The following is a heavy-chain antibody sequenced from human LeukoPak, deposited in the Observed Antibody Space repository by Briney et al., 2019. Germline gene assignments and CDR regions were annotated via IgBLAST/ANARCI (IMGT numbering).Heavy chain of an antibody. CDR3: ARGRPDDYVWGEDDY. D-gene: IGHD3-16*01. Sequence: GPVKVSCKASGYTFTGYYMHWVRQAPGQGLEWMGWINPNSGGTNYAQKFQGRVTMTRDTFISTAYMELSSLRSEDTAVYYCARGRPDDYVWGEDDYWGQGTLVTVSS. CDR2: INPNSGGT. J-gene: IGHJ4*02. V-gene: IGHV1-2*02. CDR1: GYTFTGYY.